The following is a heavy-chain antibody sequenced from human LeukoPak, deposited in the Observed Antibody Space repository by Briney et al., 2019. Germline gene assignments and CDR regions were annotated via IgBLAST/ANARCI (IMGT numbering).Heavy chain of an antibody. V-gene: IGHV1-3*04. CDR2: ISTGSANR. Sequence: ASVKVSCKASGYTFTDYVIHWVRQAPGQRLEWMGWISTGSANRKYSQKFQGRVTFTRDTSASIVYMELSSLRSEDTALYYCARNRGSYLVPYWGQGTLVTVSS. CDR1: GYTFTDYV. CDR3: ARNRGSYLVPY. J-gene: IGHJ4*02. D-gene: IGHD1-26*01.